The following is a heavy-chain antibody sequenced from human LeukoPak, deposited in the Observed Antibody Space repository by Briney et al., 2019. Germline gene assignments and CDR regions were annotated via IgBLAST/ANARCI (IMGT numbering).Heavy chain of an antibody. J-gene: IGHJ2*01. D-gene: IGHD4-17*01. CDR3: ARSAKTTADWYFDL. Sequence: SETLSLTCTVSGDSISSYYWSWIRQPPGKGLEWIGYIYYSGSTNYNPSLKSRVTISVDTSKNQFSLKLSSVTAADTAVYYCARSAKTTADWYFDLWGRGTLVTVSS. V-gene: IGHV4-59*08. CDR1: GDSISSYY. CDR2: IYYSGST.